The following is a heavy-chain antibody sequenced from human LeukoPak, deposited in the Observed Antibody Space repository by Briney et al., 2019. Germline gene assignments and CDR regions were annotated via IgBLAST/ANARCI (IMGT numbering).Heavy chain of an antibody. J-gene: IGHJ3*02. CDR3: ARVATFGDGAFDI. Sequence: ASVKGSCKASGYTFTNYDINWVRQATGQGLEWMGWINPNSGGTNYAQKFQGWVTMTRDTSISTAYMELSRLRSDDTAVYYCARVATFGDGAFDIWGQGTMVTVSS. CDR1: GYTFTNYD. V-gene: IGHV1-2*04. CDR2: INPNSGGT. D-gene: IGHD3-10*01.